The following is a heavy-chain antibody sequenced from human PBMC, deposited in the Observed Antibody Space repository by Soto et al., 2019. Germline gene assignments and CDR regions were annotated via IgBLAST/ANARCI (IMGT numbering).Heavy chain of an antibody. CDR3: AKSRYVDRSGDFYDF. D-gene: IGHD2-21*02. V-gene: IGHV3-23*01. CDR2: IGGRGTSA. Sequence: EVQLLESGGGLVQPGGSLRPSCAASGFRFSNYAMSWVRQAPGKGLEWVSGIGGRGTSAYYADSVKGRFAISRDNSENTVFLQLNSLSADDTAVYFCAKSRYVDRSGDFYDFWGQGTLVTVSS. J-gene: IGHJ4*02. CDR1: GFRFSNYA.